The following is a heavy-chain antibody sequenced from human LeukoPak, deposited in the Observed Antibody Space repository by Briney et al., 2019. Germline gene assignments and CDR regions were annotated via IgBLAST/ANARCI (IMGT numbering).Heavy chain of an antibody. J-gene: IGHJ4*02. CDR1: GGTFSSYA. V-gene: IGHV1-69*05. CDR3: ARVSIAAAGTLDY. CDR2: IIPIFGTA. Sequence: GASVKVSCXASGGTFSSYAISWVRQALGQGLEWMAGIIPIFGTANYAQKFQGRVTITTDESTSTAYMELSSLRSEDTAVYYCARVSIAAAGTLDYWGQGTLVTVSS. D-gene: IGHD6-13*01.